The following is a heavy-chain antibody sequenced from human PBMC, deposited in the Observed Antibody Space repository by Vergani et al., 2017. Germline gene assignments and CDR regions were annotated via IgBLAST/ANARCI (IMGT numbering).Heavy chain of an antibody. V-gene: IGHV4-59*11. D-gene: IGHD6-19*01. CDR3: ASVTHSGQRADR. Sequence: QVQLQESGPGLVKSSETLSLTCSVSFDSIRNLYCNWIRQPPGKGLEWIGSIHYSENTNYNPSLKTRVTISVDTSKNQFSLTLTSVTAGDTAVYYCASVTHSGQRADRWGQGILVTVTS. J-gene: IGHJ4*01. CDR2: IHYSENT. CDR1: FDSIRNLY.